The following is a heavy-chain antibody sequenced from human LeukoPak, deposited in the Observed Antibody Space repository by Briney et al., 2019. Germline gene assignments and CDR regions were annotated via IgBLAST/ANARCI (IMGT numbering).Heavy chain of an antibody. D-gene: IGHD1-7*01. CDR2: IYYSGTT. J-gene: IGHJ4*02. CDR1: GGSISNYY. Sequence: PSETLSLTCTVSGGSISNYYWNWIRQPPGKGLEWIGYIYYSGTTNYNPSLKSRVSMSVDTSKNQFSLKVSSMTAADTAVYYCARGDWKYGDFDRWGQGTLVTVSS. CDR3: ARGDWKYGDFDR. V-gene: IGHV4-59*12.